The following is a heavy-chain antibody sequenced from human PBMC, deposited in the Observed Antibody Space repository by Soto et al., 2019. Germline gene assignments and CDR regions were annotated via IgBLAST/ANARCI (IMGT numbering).Heavy chain of an antibody. CDR2: VSGGSGST. Sequence: EVQLLESGGGLVQPGGSLRLSCAASGFTISTYGVTWVRQAPGKGQEWVAGVSGGSGSTHYADSVKGRFTITSDNSHNTAYLQMNSLRVEDTAVYYCAKWNGDGDYWGQGTLVTVSS. V-gene: IGHV3-23*01. J-gene: IGHJ4*02. CDR1: GFTISTYG. CDR3: AKWNGDGDY. D-gene: IGHD1-1*01.